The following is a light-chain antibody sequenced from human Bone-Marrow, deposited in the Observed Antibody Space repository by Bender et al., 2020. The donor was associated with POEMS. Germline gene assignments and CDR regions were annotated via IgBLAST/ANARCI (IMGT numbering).Light chain of an antibody. J-gene: IGLJ1*01. V-gene: IGLV2-23*02. CDR1: SSDVGNYNL. CDR3: CSYAGRSSYI. CDR2: EVS. Sequence: QSAPTQPASVSGSPGQSITISCTGTSSDVGNYNLVSWYQQYPGVAPKLIIYEVSERPSGVSDRFSASKSGNTASLTISGLQAEDEADYYCCSYAGRSSYIFGTGTKVGVL.